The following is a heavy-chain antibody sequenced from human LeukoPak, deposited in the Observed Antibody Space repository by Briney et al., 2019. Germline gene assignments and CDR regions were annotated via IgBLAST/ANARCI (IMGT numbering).Heavy chain of an antibody. CDR1: GFTLSSYE. J-gene: IGHJ4*02. CDR2: ISRTGNSI. Sequence: GGSLRLSCAASGFTLSSYEMNWVRLAPGKGLEWISYISRTGNSIYYADSVKGRFTISRDSAKNSLYLQMNSLRAEDTAVYYCAKDNYYDSSGQLDYWGQGTLVTVSS. V-gene: IGHV3-48*03. CDR3: AKDNYYDSSGQLDY. D-gene: IGHD3-22*01.